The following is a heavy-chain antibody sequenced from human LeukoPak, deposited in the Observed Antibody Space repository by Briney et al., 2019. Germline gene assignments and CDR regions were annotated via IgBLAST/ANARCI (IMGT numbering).Heavy chain of an antibody. CDR1: GFTFDDYA. Sequence: GRSLRLSCAASGFTFDDYAMHWVRQAPGKGLEWVSGIRWDSSSIGYADSVKGRFTISRDNAKNSLYLQMNSLRVEDTALYYCAKVPDYGDERDYWGQGTLVTVSS. J-gene: IGHJ4*02. CDR3: AKVPDYGDERDY. V-gene: IGHV3-9*01. CDR2: IRWDSSSI. D-gene: IGHD4-17*01.